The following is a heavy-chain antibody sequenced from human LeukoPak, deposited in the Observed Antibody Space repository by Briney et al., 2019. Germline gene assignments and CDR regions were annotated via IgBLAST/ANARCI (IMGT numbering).Heavy chain of an antibody. CDR3: ARLAISGYDPPPFDS. CDR2: IYYTGKT. V-gene: IGHV4-39*01. CDR1: GGSINSGSHY. Sequence: SETLSLTCTVSGGSINSGSHYWGWLRQPPGKGLEWIGSIYYTGKTYYNPSLKSRATMSVDTSKNHFSLTLSSVTAADTAVYYCARLAISGYDPPPFDSWGQGTLVAVSS. D-gene: IGHD5-12*01. J-gene: IGHJ4*02.